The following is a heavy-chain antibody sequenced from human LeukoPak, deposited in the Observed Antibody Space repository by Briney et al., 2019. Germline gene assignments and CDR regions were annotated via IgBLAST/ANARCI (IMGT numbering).Heavy chain of an antibody. CDR2: IRHDGSDK. V-gene: IGHV3-30*02. D-gene: IGHD3-9*01. CDR1: RFTFSSYG. Sequence: GGSLRLSCAASRFTFSSYGMHWVRQGPGKGLEWVAYIRHDGSDKYYADSVKGRFTISRDNSKNTLNLQMNSLRAEDTAVYYCAKDFEWTFDYWGQGTLVTVSS. J-gene: IGHJ4*02. CDR3: AKDFEWTFDY.